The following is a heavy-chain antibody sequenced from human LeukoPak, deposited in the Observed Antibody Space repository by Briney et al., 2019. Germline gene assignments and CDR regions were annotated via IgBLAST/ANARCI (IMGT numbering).Heavy chain of an antibody. V-gene: IGHV1-18*01. Sequence: PGASVKVSCKASGYXFTSYGMSWVRQAPGQGREWMGWISAYNGNTNYAQKLQGRVTMTTDTSTRTAYMELRSLRSDDTAVYYCARAGLAVAGTRYFQHWGQGTLVTVSS. CDR2: ISAYNGNT. CDR1: GYXFTSYG. D-gene: IGHD6-19*01. CDR3: ARAGLAVAGTRYFQH. J-gene: IGHJ1*01.